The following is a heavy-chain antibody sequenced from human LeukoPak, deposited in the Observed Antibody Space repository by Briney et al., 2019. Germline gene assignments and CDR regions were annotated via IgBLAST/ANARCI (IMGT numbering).Heavy chain of an antibody. Sequence: GSSVKVSCKASGGTFSSYSISWVRQAPGQGLEWMGRIIPIVGIANYAQKFQGRVTITADKSTSTAYMELSSLRPEDTAVYYCARGRMYYYDSSGYYQSSMDLWGQGTTVTVSS. V-gene: IGHV1-69*04. J-gene: IGHJ6*02. CDR3: ARGRMYYYDSSGYYQSSMDL. CDR2: IIPIVGIA. CDR1: GGTFSSYS. D-gene: IGHD3-22*01.